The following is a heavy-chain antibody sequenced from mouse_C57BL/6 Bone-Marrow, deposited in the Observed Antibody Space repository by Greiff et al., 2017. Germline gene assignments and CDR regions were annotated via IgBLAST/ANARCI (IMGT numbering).Heavy chain of an antibody. Sequence: VQLVESGAELARPGASVKLSCKASGYTFTSYGISWVKQRTGQGLEWIGEIYPRSGNTYYNEKFKGKATLTADKSSSTAYMELRSLTSEDSAVYYCARWDDYDGGYVDYWGQGTTLTVSS. CDR1: GYTFTSYG. CDR3: ARWDDYDGGYVDY. V-gene: IGHV1-81*01. CDR2: IYPRSGNT. J-gene: IGHJ2*01. D-gene: IGHD2-4*01.